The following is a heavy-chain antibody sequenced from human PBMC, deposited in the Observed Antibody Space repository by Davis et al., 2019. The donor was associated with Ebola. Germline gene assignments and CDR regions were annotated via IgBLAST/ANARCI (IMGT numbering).Heavy chain of an antibody. D-gene: IGHD2-8*01. CDR1: GFTFSSYW. V-gene: IGHV3-74*01. CDR3: ARDPNYYYMDV. Sequence: GVLKISCAASGFTFSSYWMHWVRQAPGKGLEWVSRINSDGSSTSYADSVKGRFTISRDNAKNTLHLQMNSLRAEDTAVYYCARDPNYYYMDVWGKGTTVTVSS. CDR2: INSDGSST. J-gene: IGHJ6*03.